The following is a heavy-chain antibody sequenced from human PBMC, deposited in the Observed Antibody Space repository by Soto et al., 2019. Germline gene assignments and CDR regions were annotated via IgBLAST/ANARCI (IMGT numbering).Heavy chain of an antibody. Sequence: ASVKVSCKASGYTFTSYDINWVRQATGQGLEWMGWMSPNSGNTGYAQNFQGRVTMTRNTSINTAYMELSSLRSEDTAVYYCARAGRTAMVTGFFDFWGHGTLVTVS. J-gene: IGHJ4*01. D-gene: IGHD5-18*01. CDR2: MSPNSGNT. CDR1: GYTFTSYD. CDR3: ARAGRTAMVTGFFDF. V-gene: IGHV1-8*01.